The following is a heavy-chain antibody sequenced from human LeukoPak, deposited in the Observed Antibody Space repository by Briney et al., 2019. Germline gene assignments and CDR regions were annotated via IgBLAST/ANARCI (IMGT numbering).Heavy chain of an antibody. D-gene: IGHD2-2*01. J-gene: IGHJ6*03. V-gene: IGHV3-74*01. CDR3: ARIDCSTRCYDGYYYYYYMDV. CDR2: INSDGSNT. Sequence: GGSLRLSCAASGFTFSSYWMHWVRQAPGKGLVWVSRINSDGSNTNYADSVKGRFTISRDNAKNTLYLQMNSLRAEDTAVYYCARIDCSTRCYDGYYYYYYMDVWGKGTTVTISS. CDR1: GFTFSSYW.